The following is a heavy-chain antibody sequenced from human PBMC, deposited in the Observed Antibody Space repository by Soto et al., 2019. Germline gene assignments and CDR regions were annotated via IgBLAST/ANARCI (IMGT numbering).Heavy chain of an antibody. CDR1: GGSISSSNYY. Sequence: SETLSLTCTVSGGSISSSNYYWAWIRQPPGKGLEWIGNIYYTEGTYYNPSLKSRVTISVDTSKNQVSLQLFSVTAADTAVYYCVSAAKWELIFDYWGQGNLVTVFS. CDR2: IYYTEGT. D-gene: IGHD1-26*01. V-gene: IGHV4-39*01. CDR3: VSAAKWELIFDY. J-gene: IGHJ4*02.